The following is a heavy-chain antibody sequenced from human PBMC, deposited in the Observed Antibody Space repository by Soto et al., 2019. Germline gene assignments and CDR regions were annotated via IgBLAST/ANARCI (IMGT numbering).Heavy chain of an antibody. V-gene: IGHV3-23*01. CDR2: ITPNGQGI. CDR3: AKDRQYPLDYFHY. CDR1: GFTVTSNG. Sequence: EVKLLESGGGLVQPGGSLRLSCGVSGFTVTSNGVSWVRQAPGKGLEWVSAITPNGQGIWYADSVKGRFTISRDISRNTVFLQMDSLRAEDTAVYYCAKDRQYPLDYFHYCGQGTLVTVSS. D-gene: IGHD4-4*01. J-gene: IGHJ4*02.